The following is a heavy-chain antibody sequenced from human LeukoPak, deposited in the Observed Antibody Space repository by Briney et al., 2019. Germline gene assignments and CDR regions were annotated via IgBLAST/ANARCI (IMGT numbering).Heavy chain of an antibody. CDR2: IRYDGSNK. J-gene: IGHJ4*02. CDR1: GFTFSSYG. Sequence: PGGSLRLSCAASGFTFSSYGMHWVRQAPGKGLEWVAFIRYDGSNKYYADSVKGRFTISRDNSKNTMSLQMNSLRAEDTAVYFCAKYSILVSASWYYFDYWGQGTLVTVSS. CDR3: AKYSILVSASWYYFDY. D-gene: IGHD3-9*01. V-gene: IGHV3-30*02.